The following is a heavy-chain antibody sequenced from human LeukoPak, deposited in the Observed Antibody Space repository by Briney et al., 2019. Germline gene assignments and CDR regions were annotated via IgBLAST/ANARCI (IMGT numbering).Heavy chain of an antibody. Sequence: PSETLSLTCTVSGGSISSSSYYWGWIRQPPGKGLEWIGTIFHSGSTYYNPSLKSRVTISLDTAKNQFSLRLSSVTAAHTAVYYCASGSDIRYGMDVWGQGTTVTVSS. J-gene: IGHJ6*02. V-gene: IGHV4-39*01. CDR2: IFHSGST. CDR3: ASGSDIRYGMDV. CDR1: GGSISSSSYY. D-gene: IGHD2-15*01.